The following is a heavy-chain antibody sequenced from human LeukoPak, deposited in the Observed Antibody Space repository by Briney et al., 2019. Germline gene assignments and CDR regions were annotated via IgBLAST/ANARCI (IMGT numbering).Heavy chain of an antibody. D-gene: IGHD2-2*01. CDR1: GFTFSSYG. Sequence: GGSLRLSCAASGFTFSSYGMHWVRQAPGKGLEWVAFIRYDGSNKYYADSLRGRFTISKDNSRNTQYLQINSLRAEDTAVYYCANAFYCSTTSCQGGAFDIWGQGTMVTVSS. CDR2: IRYDGSNK. J-gene: IGHJ3*02. CDR3: ANAFYCSTTSCQGGAFDI. V-gene: IGHV3-30*02.